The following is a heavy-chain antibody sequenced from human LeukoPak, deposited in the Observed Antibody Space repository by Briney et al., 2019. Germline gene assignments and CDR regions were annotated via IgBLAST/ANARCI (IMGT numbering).Heavy chain of an antibody. CDR3: ARLIAAAGRYWYFDL. D-gene: IGHD6-13*01. J-gene: IGHJ2*01. CDR2: IYHSGST. V-gene: IGHV4-30-2*01. Sequence: SETLSLTCAVSGGSISSGGYSWSWIRQPPGKGLEWIGYIYHSGSTYYNPSLKSRATISVDRSKNQFSLKLSSVTAADTAVYYCARLIAAAGRYWYFDLWGRGTLVTVSS. CDR1: GGSISSGGYS.